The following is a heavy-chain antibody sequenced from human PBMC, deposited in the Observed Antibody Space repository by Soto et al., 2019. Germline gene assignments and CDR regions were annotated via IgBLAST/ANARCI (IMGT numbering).Heavy chain of an antibody. J-gene: IGHJ4*02. V-gene: IGHV3-23*01. CDR2: ISGSGGST. D-gene: IGHD4-17*01. Sequence: XGSLRFSCAAAGFTFSSYAMSWVRQAPGKGLEWVSAISGSGGSTYYADSVKGRFTISRDNSKNTLYLQMNSLRAEDTAVYYCAKSQTTVSHLYLDSWGQGTLVTVSS. CDR3: AKSQTTVSHLYLDS. CDR1: GFTFSSYA.